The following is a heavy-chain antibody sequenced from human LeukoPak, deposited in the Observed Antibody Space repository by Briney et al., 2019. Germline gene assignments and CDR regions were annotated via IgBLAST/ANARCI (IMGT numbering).Heavy chain of an antibody. J-gene: IGHJ3*02. V-gene: IGHV1-8*01. CDR3: ARDAEVIAAALDAFDI. D-gene: IGHD6-13*01. CDR2: MNPNSGNT. Sequence: GASVKVSCKASGYTFTSYDINWVRQATGQGLEWMGWMNPNSGNTGYAQKFQGRVTMTRNTSISTAYMELSSLRSEDTAVYYCARDAEVIAAALDAFDIWGQGTMVTVSS. CDR1: GYTFTSYD.